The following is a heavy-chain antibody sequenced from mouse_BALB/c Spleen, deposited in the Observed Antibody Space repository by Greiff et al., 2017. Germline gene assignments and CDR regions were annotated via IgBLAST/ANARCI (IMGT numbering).Heavy chain of an antibody. CDR1: GYTFTSYW. Sequence: QVQLQQPGAELVRPGASVKLSCKASGYTFTSYWINWVKQRPGQGLEWIGNIYPSDSYTNYNQKFKDKATLTVDKSSSTAYMQLSSPTSEDSAVYYCTRRGTTRYYAMDYWGQGTSVTVSS. V-gene: IGHV1-69*02. J-gene: IGHJ4*01. CDR3: TRRGTTRYYAMDY. CDR2: IYPSDSYT. D-gene: IGHD2-14*01.